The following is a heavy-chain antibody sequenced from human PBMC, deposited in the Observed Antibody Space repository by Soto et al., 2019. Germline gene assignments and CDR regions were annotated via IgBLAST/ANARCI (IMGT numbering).Heavy chain of an antibody. CDR3: ARRKDSSRYYYGMDV. Sequence: QVALQQWGAGLLKTSQTLSLTCGVHDGSFNDYFWTWIRQSPGKGLEWIGEVHHTGTSYFNPSLKSRVTLSVDTSKSQFSLNLTSVIAADTAIYFCARRKDSSRYYYGMDVWGQGTTVVVS. CDR1: DGSFNDYF. J-gene: IGHJ6*02. CDR2: VHHTGTS. V-gene: IGHV4-34*02. D-gene: IGHD6-13*01.